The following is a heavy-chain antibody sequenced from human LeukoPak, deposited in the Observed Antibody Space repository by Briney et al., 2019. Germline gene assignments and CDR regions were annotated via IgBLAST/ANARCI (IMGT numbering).Heavy chain of an antibody. CDR3: ARLTDLEYSSSENDAFDI. D-gene: IGHD6-6*01. V-gene: IGHV4-34*01. CDR1: GGSFSGYY. J-gene: IGHJ3*02. Sequence: SSETLSLTCAVYGGSFSGYYWSWIRQPPGKGLEWIGEINHSGSTNYNPSLKSRVTISVDTSKNQFSLKLSSVTAADTAVYYCARLTDLEYSSSENDAFDIWGQGTMVTVSS. CDR2: INHSGST.